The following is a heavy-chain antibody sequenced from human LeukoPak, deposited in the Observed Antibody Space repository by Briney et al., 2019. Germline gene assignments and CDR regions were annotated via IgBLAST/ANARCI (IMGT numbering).Heavy chain of an antibody. CDR2: INPSGGST. CDR1: GYTFTGNY. D-gene: IGHD3-3*01. V-gene: IGHV1-46*01. CDR3: ARERGRPIFGVVKHWFDP. J-gene: IGHJ5*02. Sequence: ASVKVSCKASGYTFTGNYMHWVRQAPGQGLEWMGIINPSGGSTSYAQKFQGRVTMTRDTSTSTVYMELSSLRSEDTAVYYCARERGRPIFGVVKHWFDPWGQGNLVTVSS.